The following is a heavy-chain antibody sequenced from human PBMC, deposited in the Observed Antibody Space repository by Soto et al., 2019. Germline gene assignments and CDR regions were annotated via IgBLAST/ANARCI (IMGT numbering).Heavy chain of an antibody. V-gene: IGHV4-30-2*01. CDR3: AREVVGYSQFDV. Sequence: QVQLRESGSGLVKPSQTLSLTCSVSGASVTRDGNCWTWIRQPPGKGLEFVASIYHGGSTFYNPSLRSRVTISLDRSKIQFSLKLTSVPSAAKAVHYCAREVVGYSQFDVSGQGTLVTVSS. D-gene: IGHD4-4*01. J-gene: IGHJ4*02. CDR1: GASVTRDGNC. CDR2: IYHGGST.